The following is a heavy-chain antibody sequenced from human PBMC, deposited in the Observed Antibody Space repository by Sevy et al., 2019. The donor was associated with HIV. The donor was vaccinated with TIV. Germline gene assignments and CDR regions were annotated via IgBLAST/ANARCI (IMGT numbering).Heavy chain of an antibody. D-gene: IGHD3-22*01. J-gene: IGHJ3*01. V-gene: IGHV3-23*01. CDR3: AKDTIVVVGEALDV. CDR2: ISGRGTGT. CDR1: GFTFSNYA. Sequence: GGSLRLSCAVSGFTFSNYAMSWVRQAPGKGLEWVSAISGRGTGTFYAASVKGRFTISRDNSKNTLYLQMNSLRAEDTALYYCAKDTIVVVGEALDVWGRGTMVTVSS.